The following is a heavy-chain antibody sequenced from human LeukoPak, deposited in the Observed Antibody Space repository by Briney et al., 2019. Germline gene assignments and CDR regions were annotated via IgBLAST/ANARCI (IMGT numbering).Heavy chain of an antibody. CDR3: ARDQWGIAATSGLNWFDP. CDR2: IIPIFGTA. J-gene: IGHJ5*02. CDR1: GGTFSSYA. D-gene: IGHD6-13*01. V-gene: IGHV1-69*06. Sequence: GASVKVSCKASGGTFSSYAISWVRQAPGQGLEWMGGIIPIFGTANYAQKFQGRVTITADKSTSTAYMELSSLRSEDTAVYYCARDQWGIAATSGLNWFDPWGQGTLVTVSS.